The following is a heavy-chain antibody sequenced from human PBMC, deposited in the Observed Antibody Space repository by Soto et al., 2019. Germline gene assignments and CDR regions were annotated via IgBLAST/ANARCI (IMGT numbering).Heavy chain of an antibody. CDR3: AMVDNYVTPTPQDV. D-gene: IGHD3-16*01. V-gene: IGHV1-18*01. J-gene: IGHJ6*02. Sequence: QVQLVQSGDEMKKPGASVRVSCKASGYIFVNYGIAWVRQAPGQGLEWMGWISPDTGDTHSASKVQGRLTMTTDTXXSTAYMDLGSLTSDDTAVYYCAMVDNYVTPTPQDVWGQGTTVTVSS. CDR1: GYIFVNYG. CDR2: ISPDTGDT.